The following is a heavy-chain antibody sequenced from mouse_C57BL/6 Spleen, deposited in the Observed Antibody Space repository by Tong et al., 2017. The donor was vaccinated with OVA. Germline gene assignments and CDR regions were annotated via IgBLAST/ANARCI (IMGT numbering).Heavy chain of an antibody. CDR2: FYPGSGSI. CDR3: ARRDYDVGVMDY. D-gene: IGHD2-4*01. V-gene: IGHV1-62-2*01. J-gene: IGHJ4*01. CDR1: GYTFTEYT. Sequence: VQLQESGAELVKPGASVKLSCKASGYTFTEYTIHWVKQRSGQGLEWIGWFYPGSGSIKYNEKFKDKATLTADKSSSTAYMQLSSLTYEDSAVYYCARRDYDVGVMDYWGQGTSVTVSS.